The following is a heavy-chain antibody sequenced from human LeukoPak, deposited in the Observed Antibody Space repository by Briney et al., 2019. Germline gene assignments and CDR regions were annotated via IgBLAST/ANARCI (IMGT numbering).Heavy chain of an antibody. CDR1: GFTFTSYW. V-gene: IGHV3-74*01. CDR2: INGDGSNT. D-gene: IGHD6-6*01. J-gene: IGHJ4*02. Sequence: GGSLRLSCAASGFTFTSYWMHWVRQAPGKGLVWVSRINGDGSNTTYADSVKGRFTISGDNAKNTLYLQMNSLRAEDTAVYYCARSRYSSSSPDYWGQGTLVTVSS. CDR3: ARSRYSSSSPDY.